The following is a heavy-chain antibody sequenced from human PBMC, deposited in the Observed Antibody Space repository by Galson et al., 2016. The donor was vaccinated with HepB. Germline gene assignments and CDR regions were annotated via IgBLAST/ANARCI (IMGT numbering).Heavy chain of an antibody. Sequence: SLRLSCAASGFTFSSYNMNWVRQAPGKGLEWISDISATGTTKYYADSVKGRVTISRDNDKNSLYLQMNSLRAEDTALYYCAKEGAATFGVGTCFDPWGQGTLVTVSS. CDR2: ISATGTTK. J-gene: IGHJ5*02. D-gene: IGHD3-3*01. CDR3: AKEGAATFGVGTCFDP. CDR1: GFTFSSYN. V-gene: IGHV3-48*01.